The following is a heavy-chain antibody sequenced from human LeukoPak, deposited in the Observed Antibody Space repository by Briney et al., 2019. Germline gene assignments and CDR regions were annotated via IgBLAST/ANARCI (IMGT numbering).Heavy chain of an antibody. CDR1: GVTFSSYA. CDR3: AKDYYDSSGYLFDY. Sequence: GGALRLSCAASGVTFSSYAMRGVREAPGEGLGGGAVISYDGSNKYYASSLKGRFTLSRDNSKNTLFLQMNTLRAEDTAVYYCAKDYYDSSGYLFDYWGQGTLVTVSS. V-gene: IGHV3-30-3*02. CDR2: ISYDGSNK. D-gene: IGHD3-22*01. J-gene: IGHJ4*02.